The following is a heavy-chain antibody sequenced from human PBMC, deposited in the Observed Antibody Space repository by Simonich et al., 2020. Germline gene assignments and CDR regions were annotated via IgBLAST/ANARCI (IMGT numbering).Heavy chain of an antibody. CDR1: GYTFSSYS. J-gene: IGHJ3*02. CDR3: AREIEAGNAFDI. Sequence: EVQLVESGGGLVKPGGSLRLSCAASGYTFSSYSMNWVRQAPGKGLEWVKSISSSSSYRYDADSVKGRFTISRDNAKNSLYLQMNSLRAEDTAVYYCAREIEAGNAFDIWGQGTMVTVSS. CDR2: ISSSSSYR. V-gene: IGHV3-21*01.